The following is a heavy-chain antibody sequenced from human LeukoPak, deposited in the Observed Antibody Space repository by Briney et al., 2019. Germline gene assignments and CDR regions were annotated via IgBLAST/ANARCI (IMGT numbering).Heavy chain of an antibody. CDR1: GFTFSTYW. J-gene: IGHJ4*02. CDR3: ARGRGDY. D-gene: IGHD1-26*01. CDR2: IKQDGSDK. Sequence: GGSLRLSCAASGFTFSTYWMTWVRQAPGKGPESVATIKQDGSDKYYVDSVKGRFAISRDNAKNSLFLQMNSLRVEDTAVYFCARGRGDYWGQGTLVTVSS. V-gene: IGHV3-7*01.